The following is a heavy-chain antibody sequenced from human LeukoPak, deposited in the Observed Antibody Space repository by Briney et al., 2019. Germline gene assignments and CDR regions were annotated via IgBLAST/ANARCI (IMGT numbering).Heavy chain of an antibody. D-gene: IGHD4-17*01. Sequence: GGSLRLSCVASGFTFSGHEMNWVRQAPGKGLEWLSHISTTGGTIYYADSAKGRFTISRDNSKNSLYLQMNSLGTEDTAIYYCARNDVYGDSLPDYWGQGTLVTVSS. CDR3: ARNDVYGDSLPDY. V-gene: IGHV3-48*03. CDR1: GFTFSGHE. CDR2: ISTTGGTI. J-gene: IGHJ4*02.